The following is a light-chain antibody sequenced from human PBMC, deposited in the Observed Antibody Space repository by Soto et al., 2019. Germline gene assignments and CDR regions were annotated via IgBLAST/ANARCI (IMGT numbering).Light chain of an antibody. V-gene: IGKV1-9*01. Sequence: DIQLTQSPSFLSASVGDRITITCRARQGSRSYLAWYQQTPGKAPKLLIYAASILQSSVPSRFSGSGYGTEFTRTISSLQPEDFAAYYCQQLNSYPWTFGQGTKVEIK. CDR1: QGSRSY. CDR2: AAS. CDR3: QQLNSYPWT. J-gene: IGKJ1*01.